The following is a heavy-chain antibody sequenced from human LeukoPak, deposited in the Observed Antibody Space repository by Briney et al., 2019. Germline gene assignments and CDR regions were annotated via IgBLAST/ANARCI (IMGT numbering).Heavy chain of an antibody. D-gene: IGHD1-26*01. Sequence: SETLSLTCTVSGGSIRSSYYYWGWIRQPPGKGLEWIGSIYDSGSTYYNPSLKSRVTISVDTSKNQFSLKLSSVTAADTAVYYCARSRRGSYPRAYYYYGMDVWGQGTTVTVSS. CDR2: IYDSGST. V-gene: IGHV4-39*01. CDR1: GGSIRSSYYY. CDR3: ARSRRGSYPRAYYYYGMDV. J-gene: IGHJ6*02.